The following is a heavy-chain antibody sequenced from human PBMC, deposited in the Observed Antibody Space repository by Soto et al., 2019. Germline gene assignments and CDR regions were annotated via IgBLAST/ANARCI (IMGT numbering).Heavy chain of an antibody. CDR1: GYSFTSYY. J-gene: IGHJ4*02. D-gene: IGHD3-3*01. V-gene: IGHV1-46*01. CDR2: INPSGGST. Sequence: XAVKVCCKASGYSFTSYYMHWVRQAPGQGLEWMGIINPSGGSTSYAQKFQGRVTMTRDTSTSTVYMELSSLRSEDTAVYYCAGSIFGVVIMVYWGQGTLVTVSS. CDR3: AGSIFGVVIMVY.